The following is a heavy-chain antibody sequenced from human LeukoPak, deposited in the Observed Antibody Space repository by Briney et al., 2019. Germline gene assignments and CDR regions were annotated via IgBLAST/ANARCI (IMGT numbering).Heavy chain of an antibody. V-gene: IGHV4-4*02. CDR1: GGSISSSNW. CDR3: ARDGRLSDAFDI. Sequence: SGTLSLTCAVSGGSISSSNWWSWVRQPPGKGLEWIGEIYHSGSTYYNPSLKSRVTISVDRSKNQFSLKLSSVTAADTAVYYCARDGRLSDAFDIWGQGTMVTVPS. J-gene: IGHJ3*02. CDR2: IYHSGST.